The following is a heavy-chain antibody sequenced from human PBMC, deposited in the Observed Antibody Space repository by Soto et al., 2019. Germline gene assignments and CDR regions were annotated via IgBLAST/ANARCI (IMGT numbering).Heavy chain of an antibody. CDR2: VNAGNGNT. J-gene: IGHJ4*02. D-gene: IGHD1-20*01. CDR3: TRDVAGYNKRGDFDY. V-gene: IGHV1-3*01. Sequence: QVQLVQSGAEVKKPGASVKVSCEATGYTFTNYAIHWVRQAPGQKLEWMGWVNAGNGNTRYSQKFQGRVTITRDTSASTAYMELSSLRSEDTAVYYCTRDVAGYNKRGDFDYWGQGTLVTVSS. CDR1: GYTFTNYA.